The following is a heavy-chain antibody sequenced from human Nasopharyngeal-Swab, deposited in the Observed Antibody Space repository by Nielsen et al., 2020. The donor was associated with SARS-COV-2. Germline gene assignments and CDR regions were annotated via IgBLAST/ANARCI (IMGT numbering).Heavy chain of an antibody. J-gene: IGHJ6*02. Sequence: GESLKISCPASGSTFNNYNFNWVRQAPGKGLEWVSSISSSSSYIYYVDSVKGRFTISRDNAKNSLYLQMNSLRAEDTAVYYCARDGLDYDFWSAYFMDVWGQGTTVTVSS. CDR2: ISSSSSYI. CDR3: ARDGLDYDFWSAYFMDV. CDR1: GSTFNNYN. V-gene: IGHV3-21*01. D-gene: IGHD3-3*01.